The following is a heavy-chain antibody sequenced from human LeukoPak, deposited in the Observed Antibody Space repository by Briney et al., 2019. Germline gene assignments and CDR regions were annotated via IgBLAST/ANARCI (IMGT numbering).Heavy chain of an antibody. D-gene: IGHD2-8*02. V-gene: IGHV3-21*04. CDR2: IFPSGGEI. J-gene: IGHJ4*02. Sequence: GGSLRLSCAASGFTFSSYSMNWVRQTPGKGLEWVSSIFPSGGEIHYADSVRGRFTISRDNSKSTLSLQMNSLRAEDTAIYYCATYRQVLLPFESWGQGTLVTVSS. CDR1: GFTFSSYS. CDR3: ATYRQVLLPFES.